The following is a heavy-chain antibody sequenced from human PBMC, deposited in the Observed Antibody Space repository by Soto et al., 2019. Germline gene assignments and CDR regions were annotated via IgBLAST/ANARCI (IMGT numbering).Heavy chain of an antibody. CDR2: INPNSGDT. V-gene: IGHV1-2*02. CDR3: ARGIVVRGQGWFDP. J-gene: IGHJ5*02. CDR1: GYPFTGYY. Sequence: XSVKVSCNASGYPFTGYYIRWGRQAPGQGLEWMGWINPNSGDTNLAQKFQGRVTMTRDTSISTTYMELSRLASDDTAAYFCARGIVVRGQGWFDPWGQGTLVTVSS. D-gene: IGHD2-15*01.